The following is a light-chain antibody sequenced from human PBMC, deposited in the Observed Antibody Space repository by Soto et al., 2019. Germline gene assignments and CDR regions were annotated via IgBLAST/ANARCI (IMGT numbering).Light chain of an antibody. CDR3: GSYAGSKYPYV. Sequence: QSALTQPPSASGSPGQSVAISCTGTSSDVGGYNYVSWYQHHPGRAPKLIIYEVTKRSSGVPDRFSGSKSGNTASLTVSGLQAEDEADYYCGSYAGSKYPYVFGTGTKLTVL. V-gene: IGLV2-8*01. CDR2: EVT. CDR1: SSDVGGYNY. J-gene: IGLJ1*01.